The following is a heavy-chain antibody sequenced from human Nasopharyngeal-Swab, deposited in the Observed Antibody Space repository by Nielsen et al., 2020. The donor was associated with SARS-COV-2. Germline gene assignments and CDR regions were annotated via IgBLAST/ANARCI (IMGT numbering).Heavy chain of an antibody. Sequence: GASLKISCEVSGFIVSYNYMSWVRQAPGKGLEWVAVIYSRGETHYADSVRGRFTISRDNSKNMVNLQLNSLRAEDTAVYYCARMDFIASRDYWGQGTLVTVSS. V-gene: IGHV3-53*01. CDR3: ARMDFIASRDY. J-gene: IGHJ4*02. CDR2: IYSRGET. CDR1: GFIVSYNY. D-gene: IGHD6-13*01.